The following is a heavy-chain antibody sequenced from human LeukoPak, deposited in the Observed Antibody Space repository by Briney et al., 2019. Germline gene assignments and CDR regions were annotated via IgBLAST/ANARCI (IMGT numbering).Heavy chain of an antibody. CDR3: ARRTFPNDAFDV. D-gene: IGHD1-7*01. J-gene: IGHJ3*01. Sequence: SGGSLRLSCAASGFTFSTFSMNWVRQTPGKGLEWVSAISSSGSDIYYADSVKGRFTISRDNPKRSLYLQMNSLRADDTAVYYCARRTFPNDAFDVWGQGTVVTVSS. V-gene: IGHV3-21*01. CDR2: ISSSGSDI. CDR1: GFTFSTFS.